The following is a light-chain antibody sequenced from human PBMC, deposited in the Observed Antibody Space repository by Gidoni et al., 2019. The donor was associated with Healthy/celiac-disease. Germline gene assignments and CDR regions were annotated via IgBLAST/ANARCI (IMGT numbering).Light chain of an antibody. Sequence: DIQMTQSPSSLSASVGDRVTITCLASQSIISYLNWYQQKPGKAPKLLIYAASSLQSGVPSSFSGSGSGTDFTLTISSLQPEDFATYYCQQSYSTPYTFGQGTKLEIK. CDR2: AAS. CDR1: QSIISY. V-gene: IGKV1-39*01. CDR3: QQSYSTPYT. J-gene: IGKJ2*01.